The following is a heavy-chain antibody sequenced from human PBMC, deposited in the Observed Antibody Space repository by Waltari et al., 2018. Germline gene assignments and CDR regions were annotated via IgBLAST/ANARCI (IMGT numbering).Heavy chain of an antibody. V-gene: IGHV4-39*01. CDR3: ARHESSFITMIVVVADAFDI. CDR2: IYYSGSP. J-gene: IGHJ3*02. CDR1: GGSISSSSYY. D-gene: IGHD3-22*01. Sequence: QLQLQESGPGLVKPSETLSLTCTVSGGSISSSSYYWGWIRQPPGKGLEWIGGIYYSGSPYYNPSLKSRVTISVDTSQNQFSLKLGSVTAADTAVYYCARHESSFITMIVVVADAFDIWGQGTMVTVSS.